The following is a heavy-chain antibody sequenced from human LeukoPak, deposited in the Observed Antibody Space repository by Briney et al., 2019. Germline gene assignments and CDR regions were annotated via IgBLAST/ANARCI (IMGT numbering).Heavy chain of an antibody. D-gene: IGHD1-26*01. CDR3: ARLWGSGSYFFGFDP. Sequence: PSETLSLTCTVSGGSISSSSYYWGWIRQPPGKGLEWIGSIYYSGSTYYNPSLKSRVTISVDTSKNQFSLKLSSVTAADTAVYYCARLWGSGSYFFGFDPWGQGTLVTVSS. CDR2: IYYSGST. CDR1: GGSISSSSYY. V-gene: IGHV4-39*01. J-gene: IGHJ5*02.